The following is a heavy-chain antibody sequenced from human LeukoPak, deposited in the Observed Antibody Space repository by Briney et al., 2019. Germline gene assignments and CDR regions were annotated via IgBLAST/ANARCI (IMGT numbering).Heavy chain of an antibody. Sequence: GASVKVSCKTSGYIFTGYYMHWVRQAPGQGLDWMGWINPNSGDTNYAQNFQGRVTMTRDTSISTAYMELSGLTSDDTAVYYCARDWNEAVAGTGAVTYWGQGTLVTVSS. CDR3: ARDWNEAVAGTGAVTY. V-gene: IGHV1-2*02. J-gene: IGHJ4*02. D-gene: IGHD6-19*01. CDR2: INPNSGDT. CDR1: GYIFTGYY.